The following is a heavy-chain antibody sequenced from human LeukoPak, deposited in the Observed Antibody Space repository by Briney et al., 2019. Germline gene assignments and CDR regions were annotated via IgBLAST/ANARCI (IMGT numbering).Heavy chain of an antibody. J-gene: IGHJ6*02. CDR2: ISAYNGNT. V-gene: IGHV1-18*01. CDR3: ARNIGYCSGGSCQAYAVYCYYGMDV. Sequence: ASVKVSCKASGYTFTSYGISWVRQAPGQGLEGMGWISAYNGNTNYAQKLQGRVTMTTDTSTSTAYMELRSLRSDDTAVYYCARNIGYCSGGSCQAYAVYCYYGMDVWGQGTTVTVSS. D-gene: IGHD2-15*01. CDR1: GYTFTSYG.